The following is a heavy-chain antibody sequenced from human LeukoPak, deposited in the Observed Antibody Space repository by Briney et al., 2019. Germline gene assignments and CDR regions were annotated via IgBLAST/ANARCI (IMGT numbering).Heavy chain of an antibody. D-gene: IGHD2-2*01. Sequence: SETLSLTCTVSGGSISSSSYYWGWIRQPPGKGLEWIGSIYYSGSTYYNPSLKSRVTISVDTSKNQFSLKLSSVTAADTAVYYCARALYIVVAPDAFDIWGQGTMVTVSS. CDR1: GGSISSSSYY. CDR2: IYYSGST. J-gene: IGHJ3*02. V-gene: IGHV4-39*01. CDR3: ARALYIVVAPDAFDI.